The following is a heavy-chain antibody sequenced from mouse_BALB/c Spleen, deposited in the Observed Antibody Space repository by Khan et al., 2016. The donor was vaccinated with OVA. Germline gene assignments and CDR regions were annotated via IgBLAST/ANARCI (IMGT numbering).Heavy chain of an antibody. J-gene: IGHJ1*01. CDR3: TRRDTWFFDV. CDR1: GYTFTNYL. V-gene: IGHV1-63*02. Sequence: QVQLQQSGAELARPGTSVKISCKASGYTFTNYLLGWVKQRPGHGLEWIGDIYPGVGYINYNEKFKGRATLTAGTSSSTAYIQLSGLTSEDSAVDVCTRRDTWFFDVWGAGTTVTVSS. CDR2: IYPGVGYI.